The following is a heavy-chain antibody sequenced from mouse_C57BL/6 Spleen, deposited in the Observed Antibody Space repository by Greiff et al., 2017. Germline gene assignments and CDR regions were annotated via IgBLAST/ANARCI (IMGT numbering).Heavy chain of an antibody. V-gene: IGHV1-64*01. Sequence: QVQLKQPGAELVKPGASVKLSCKASGYTFTSYWMHWVKQRPGQGLEWIGMIHPNSGSTNYNEKFKSKATLTVDKSSSTAYMQLSSLTSEDSAVYYCARRRYDYDQAWFAYWGHGTLVTVSA. CDR1: GYTFTSYW. D-gene: IGHD2-4*01. CDR2: IHPNSGST. CDR3: ARRRYDYDQAWFAY. J-gene: IGHJ3*01.